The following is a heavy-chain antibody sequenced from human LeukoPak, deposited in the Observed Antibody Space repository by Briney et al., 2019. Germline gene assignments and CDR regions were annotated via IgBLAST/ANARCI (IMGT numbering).Heavy chain of an antibody. D-gene: IGHD6-13*01. Sequence: SETLSLTCTVSGGSLRSNNYYWGWIRQPPGKGLEWIGSVYYDGNTYVSPSLKSRVTISEDTSKNQFSLYFHYVTDADTAVYFCGSSHSSSWYDFWGQGTLVTVSS. V-gene: IGHV4-39*07. CDR2: VYYDGNT. CDR3: GSSHSSSWYDF. J-gene: IGHJ4*02. CDR1: GGSLRSNNYY.